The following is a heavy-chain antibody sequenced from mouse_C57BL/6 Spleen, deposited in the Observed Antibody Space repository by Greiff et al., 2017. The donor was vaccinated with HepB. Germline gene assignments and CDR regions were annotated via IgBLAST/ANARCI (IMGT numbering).Heavy chain of an antibody. CDR3: ARSSPYSNHYAMDY. CDR1: GFSLTSYG. J-gene: IGHJ4*01. V-gene: IGHV2-2*01. Sequence: VKLVESGPGLVQPSQSLSITCTVSGFSLTSYGVHWVRQSPGKGLEWLGVIWSGGSTDYNAAFISRLSISKDNSKSQVFFKMNSLQADDTAIYYCARSSPYSNHYAMDYWGQGTSVTVSS. CDR2: IWSGGST. D-gene: IGHD2-5*01.